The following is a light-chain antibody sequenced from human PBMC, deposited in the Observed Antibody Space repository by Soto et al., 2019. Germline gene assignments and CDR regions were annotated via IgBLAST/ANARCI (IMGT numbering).Light chain of an antibody. V-gene: IGLV2-23*03. J-gene: IGLJ2*01. Sequence: QSALTQPASVSGSPGQSITISCTGTSSDVGSYNIVSWYQQHPGKAPKLMIYEGSKRPSGVSNRFSGSKSGSTASLTISGLQAEDEADYYCCSYAGSSTFVVFGGGTQLTVL. CDR2: EGS. CDR3: CSYAGSSTFVV. CDR1: SSDVGSYNI.